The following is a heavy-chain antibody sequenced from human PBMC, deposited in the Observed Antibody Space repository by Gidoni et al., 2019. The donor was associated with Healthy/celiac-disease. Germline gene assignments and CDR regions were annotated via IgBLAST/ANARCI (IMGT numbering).Heavy chain of an antibody. J-gene: IGHJ4*02. CDR2: IYYSGST. V-gene: IGHV4-59*01. D-gene: IGHD6-6*01. CDR1: GGSISSYY. Sequence: QVQLQESGPGLVKPSETLSLTCPVSGGSISSYYWSWIRQPPGKGLEWIGYIYYSGSTNYNPSLKSRVTISVDTSKNQFSLKLSSVTAADTAVYYCARARGQLVPTFDYWGQGTLVTVSS. CDR3: ARARGQLVPTFDY.